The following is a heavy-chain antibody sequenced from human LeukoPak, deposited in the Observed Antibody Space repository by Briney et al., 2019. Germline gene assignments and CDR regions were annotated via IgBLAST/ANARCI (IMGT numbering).Heavy chain of an antibody. J-gene: IGHJ6*02. CDR3: ARGGGLDV. CDR1: GFTFSSYW. D-gene: IGHD3-16*01. CDR2: INHNGNVN. V-gene: IGHV3-7*03. Sequence: PGGPLRLSCAASGFTFSSYWMNWPRPAPGEGLEWVASINHNGNVNYYVGSVKGRFTISRDNAKNSLYLQMSNLRAEDTAVYFCARGGGLDVWGQGATVTVSS.